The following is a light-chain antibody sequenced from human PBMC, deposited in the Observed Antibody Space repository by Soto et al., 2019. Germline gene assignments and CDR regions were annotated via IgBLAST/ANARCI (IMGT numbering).Light chain of an antibody. CDR3: SSFASSNTWV. J-gene: IGLJ3*02. Sequence: QSALTQPPSASGXXXXXVXXXXXGTSXDVGAYNYVSWYQQHAGKAPKLVIYEVTKRPSGVPDRFSGSKSANTASLTVSGLQAEDEADYYCSSFASSNTWVFGGGTKLTVL. V-gene: IGLV2-8*01. CDR1: SXDVGAYNY. CDR2: EVT.